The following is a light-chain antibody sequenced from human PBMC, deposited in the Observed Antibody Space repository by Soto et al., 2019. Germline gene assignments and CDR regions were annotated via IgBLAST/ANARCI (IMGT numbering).Light chain of an antibody. CDR1: QGIRNE. J-gene: IGKJ1*01. CDR3: LQDYSYPRT. CDR2: SAS. V-gene: IGKV1-6*02. Sequence: ALQMTQSPSSLSASVGDRVTITCRASQGIRNELGWYQQKVGKAPNLLIYSASSLQTGVPSRFSGSGSGTDFTLTISSLQPEDFATYYCLQDYSYPRTFGQGTKVEFK.